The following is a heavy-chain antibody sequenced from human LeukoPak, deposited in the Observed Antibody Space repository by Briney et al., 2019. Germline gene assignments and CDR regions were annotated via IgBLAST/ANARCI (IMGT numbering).Heavy chain of an antibody. Sequence: SETLSLTCTVSGGSISSYYWSWIRQPPGKGLEWIGYIYYSGSTNYNPSLKSRVTISVDTSKNQFSLKLSSVTAADTAVYYCAKSATSGSYYKSYFDYWGQGTLVTVSS. CDR1: GGSISSYY. CDR2: IYYSGST. V-gene: IGHV4-59*01. J-gene: IGHJ4*02. D-gene: IGHD3-10*01. CDR3: AKSATSGSYYKSYFDY.